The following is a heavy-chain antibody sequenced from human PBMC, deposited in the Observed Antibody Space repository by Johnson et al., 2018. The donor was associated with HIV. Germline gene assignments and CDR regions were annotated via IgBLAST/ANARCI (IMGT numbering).Heavy chain of an antibody. J-gene: IGHJ3*02. D-gene: IGHD3-9*01. CDR1: GFTFSSYG. CDR2: IRYDGSNK. V-gene: IGHV3-30*02. Sequence: QVQLVESGGGVVQPGGSLRLSCAASGFTFSSYGMHWVRHAPGKGLEWVAFIRYDGSNKYYADSVKGRFTISRDNSKNTLYLQMNSLRPEDTALYYCATRKDILTGYDAFDIWGQGTMVTVSS. CDR3: ATRKDILTGYDAFDI.